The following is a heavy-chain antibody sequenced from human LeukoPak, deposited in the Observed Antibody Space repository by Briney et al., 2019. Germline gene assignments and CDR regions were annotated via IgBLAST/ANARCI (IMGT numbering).Heavy chain of an antibody. Sequence: SETLSLTCTVSGGSISSYYWSWIRQPPGEGLEWIGYIYYSGSTNYNPSLKSRVTISVDTSKNQFSLKLSSVTAADTAVYYCARGDQPLLPSFFDYWGQGTLVTVSS. J-gene: IGHJ4*02. V-gene: IGHV4-59*01. D-gene: IGHD2-15*01. CDR3: ARGDQPLLPSFFDY. CDR2: IYYSGST. CDR1: GGSISSYY.